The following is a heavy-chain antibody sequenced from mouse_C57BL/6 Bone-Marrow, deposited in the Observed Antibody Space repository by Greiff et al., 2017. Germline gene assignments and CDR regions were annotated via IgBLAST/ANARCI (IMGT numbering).Heavy chain of an antibody. CDR2: SRNKANDYTT. V-gene: IGHV7-1*01. J-gene: IGHJ3*01. CDR1: GFTFSDFY. CDR3: ARGAELVWFAY. Sequence: EVNVVESGGGLVQSGRSLRLSCATSGFTFSDFYMEWVRQAPGKGLEWIAASRNKANDYTTAYSASVKGRFIVSRDTSQSILYLQMNALRAEDTAIYYCARGAELVWFAYWGQGTLVTVSA. D-gene: IGHD4-1*01.